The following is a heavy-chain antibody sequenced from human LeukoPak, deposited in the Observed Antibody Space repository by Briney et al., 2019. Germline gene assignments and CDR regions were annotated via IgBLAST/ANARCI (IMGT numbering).Heavy chain of an antibody. CDR2: ISSSGSTI. J-gene: IGHJ3*02. V-gene: IGHV3-11*01. Sequence: GGSLRLSCAASGFTFSDYYMSWIRQAPGKGLEWVSYISSSGSTIYYADSVKGRFTISRDNAKNSLYLQMNSLRAEDTAVYYCASTPPRSFDAFDIWGQGTMVTVFS. CDR3: ASTPPRSFDAFDI. D-gene: IGHD3-10*01. CDR1: GFTFSDYY.